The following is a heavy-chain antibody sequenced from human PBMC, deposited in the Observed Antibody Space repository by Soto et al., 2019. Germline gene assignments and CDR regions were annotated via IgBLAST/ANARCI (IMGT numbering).Heavy chain of an antibody. CDR2: IKQDGSEK. CDR1: GFTFSSYW. J-gene: IGHJ4*02. D-gene: IGHD2-2*01. Sequence: EVQLVESGGGLVQPGGSLRLSCAASGFTFSSYWMSWVRQAPGKGLEWVANIKQDGSEKYYVDSVKGRFTISRDNAKNSLYLQMISLRAEDTAVYYCARARTPFKYHFDYWGQGTLVIVSS. CDR3: ARARTPFKYHFDY. V-gene: IGHV3-7*01.